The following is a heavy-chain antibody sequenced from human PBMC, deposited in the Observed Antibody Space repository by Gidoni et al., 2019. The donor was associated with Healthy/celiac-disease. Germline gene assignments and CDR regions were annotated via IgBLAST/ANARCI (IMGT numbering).Heavy chain of an antibody. CDR3: ATGFGLAYCGGDCYHGEFDY. D-gene: IGHD2-21*02. V-gene: IGHV3-53*01. Sequence: FTVSSNYISWVRQAPGKGLEWVSVIYSGGSTYYADSVKGRFTISRDNSKNTLYLQMNSLRAEDTAVYYCATGFGLAYCGGDCYHGEFDYWGQGTLVTVSS. CDR2: IYSGGST. CDR1: FTVSSNY. J-gene: IGHJ4*02.